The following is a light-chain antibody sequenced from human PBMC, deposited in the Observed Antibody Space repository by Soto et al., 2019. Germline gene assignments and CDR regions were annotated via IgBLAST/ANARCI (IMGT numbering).Light chain of an antibody. CDR3: QKYNSAPWT. J-gene: IGKJ1*01. V-gene: IGKV1-27*01. CDR1: QGIRNY. CDR2: AAS. Sequence: DIKFTQSPSSLSASVGDRVTITCRASQGIRNYLAWYRQKPGTVPKILISAASTLQTGVPSLFSGGGSGTDFTLTISSLQPEDVVTYYCQKYNSAPWTFCQGTKVDI.